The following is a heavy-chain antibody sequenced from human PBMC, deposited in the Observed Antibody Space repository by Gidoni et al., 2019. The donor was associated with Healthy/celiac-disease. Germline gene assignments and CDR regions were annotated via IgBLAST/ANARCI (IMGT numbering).Heavy chain of an antibody. J-gene: IGHJ6*02. Sequence: QVQLVESGGGVVQPGRSLRLSCAASGFTFSSYAMHWVRQAPGKGLEWVAVISYDGSNKYYADSVKGRFTISRDNSKNTLYLQMNSLRAEDTAVYYCARDLCYDFWSGYCVDPNRNYYGMDVWGQGTTVTVSS. CDR3: ARDLCYDFWSGYCVDPNRNYYGMDV. V-gene: IGHV3-30-3*01. CDR2: ISYDGSNK. D-gene: IGHD3-3*01. CDR1: GFTFSSYA.